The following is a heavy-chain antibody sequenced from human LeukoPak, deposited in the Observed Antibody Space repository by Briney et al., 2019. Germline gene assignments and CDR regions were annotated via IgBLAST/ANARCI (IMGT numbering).Heavy chain of an antibody. CDR1: GGSISSSSYY. CDR2: IHYSGST. J-gene: IGHJ3*02. CDR3: AREGSAFDI. V-gene: IGHV4-39*07. Sequence: SETLSLTCTVSGGSISSSSYYWGWIRQPPGKGLEWIGSIHYSGSTNYNPSLKSRVTMSVETSKNQFSLKLSSVTAADTAVYYCAREGSAFDIWGQGTMVTVSS.